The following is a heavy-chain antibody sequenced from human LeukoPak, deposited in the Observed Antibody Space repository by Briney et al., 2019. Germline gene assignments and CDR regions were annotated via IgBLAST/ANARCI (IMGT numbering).Heavy chain of an antibody. CDR2: IKYDGSER. D-gene: IGHD3-10*01. Sequence: GGSLRLSCAASGFTFSNYWMSWVRQAPGEGLEWVANIKYDGSERYYVDSVKGRFTISRDNTKNSLHLQMNSLRVEDTAVYYCARERPASASAFDIWGQGTVVTVSS. J-gene: IGHJ3*02. CDR3: ARERPASASAFDI. V-gene: IGHV3-7*01. CDR1: GFTFSNYW.